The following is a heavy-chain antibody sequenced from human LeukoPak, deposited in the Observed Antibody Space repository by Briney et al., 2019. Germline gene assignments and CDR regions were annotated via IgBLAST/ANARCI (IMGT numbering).Heavy chain of an antibody. CDR1: GGSFSGYY. Sequence: SETLSLTCAVYGGSFSGYYWSWIRQPPGKGLEWIGEINHSGSTNYNPSLKSRVTISVDTSKNQFSLKLSSVTAAGTAVYYCARGGSSWYLLGGNWFDPWGQGTLVTVSS. CDR3: ARGGSSWYLLGGNWFDP. V-gene: IGHV4-34*01. CDR2: INHSGST. J-gene: IGHJ5*02. D-gene: IGHD6-13*01.